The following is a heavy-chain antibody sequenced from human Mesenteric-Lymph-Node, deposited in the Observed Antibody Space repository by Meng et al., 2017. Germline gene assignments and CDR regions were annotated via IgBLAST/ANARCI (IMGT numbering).Heavy chain of an antibody. CDR1: GFTFSSYA. CDR3: ARTFTVTATFDY. D-gene: IGHD4-17*01. V-gene: IGHV3-30*01. CDR2: ISYDGSNK. Sequence: GESLKISCAASGFTFSSYAMHWVRQAPGKGLEWVAVISYDGSNKYYADSVKGRFTISRDNSKNTLYLQMNSLRAEDTAVYYCARTFTVTATFDYWGQGKLV. J-gene: IGHJ4*02.